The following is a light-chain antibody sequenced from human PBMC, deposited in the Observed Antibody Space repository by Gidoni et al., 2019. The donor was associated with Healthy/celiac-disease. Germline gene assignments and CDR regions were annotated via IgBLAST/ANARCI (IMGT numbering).Light chain of an antibody. J-gene: IGLJ1*01. CDR3: SSYTSSSTGV. CDR2: EVS. V-gene: IGLV2-14*01. CDR1: SSDVGGYNY. Sequence: QSALTQPASVSGSPEQSITISCTGTSSDVGGYNYVSWYQQHPGKAPKLMIYEVSNRPSGVSNRFSGSKSGNTASLTISGLQAEDEADYYCSSYTSSSTGVFGTGTKVTVL.